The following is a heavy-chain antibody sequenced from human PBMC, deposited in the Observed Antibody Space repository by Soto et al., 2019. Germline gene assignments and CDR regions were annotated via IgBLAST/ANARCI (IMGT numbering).Heavy chain of an antibody. D-gene: IGHD6-13*01. J-gene: IGHJ4*02. CDR1: GFTFSSYA. V-gene: IGHV3-23*01. Sequence: GGSLRLSCAASGFTFSSYAMSWVRQAPGKGLEWVSAISGSGGSTYYADSVEGRFTISRDNSKNTLYLQMNSLRAEDTAVYYCAKPVKQLVSNPIDYWGQGTLVTVSS. CDR3: AKPVKQLVSNPIDY. CDR2: ISGSGGST.